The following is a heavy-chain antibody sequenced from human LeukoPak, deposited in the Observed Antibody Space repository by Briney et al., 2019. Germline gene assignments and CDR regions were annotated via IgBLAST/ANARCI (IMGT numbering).Heavy chain of an antibody. V-gene: IGHV4-4*07. CDR2: IYTSGIT. CDR1: GGSISSYF. D-gene: IGHD1-1*01. J-gene: IGHJ4*02. Sequence: SETLSLTCTVSGGSISSYFWSWIRQPAGKGLEWIGRIYTSGITNCNPSLKSRVPMSIDTSKNQFSLNLSSVTAAGTAVYYCARETADLGRSLDYWGQGTLVTVSS. CDR3: ARETADLGRSLDY.